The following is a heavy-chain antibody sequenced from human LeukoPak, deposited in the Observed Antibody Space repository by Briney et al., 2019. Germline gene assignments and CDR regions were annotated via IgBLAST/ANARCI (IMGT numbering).Heavy chain of an antibody. V-gene: IGHV1-69*05. D-gene: IGHD4-23*01. J-gene: IGHJ4*02. CDR3: AREAMVVTGGHAFDI. CDR1: GGTFSSYA. Sequence: SVKVSCKASGGTFSSYAISWVRQAPGQGLEWMGGIIPIFGTANYAQKFQGRVTITTDESTSTAYMELSSLRSEDTAVYYCAREAMVVTGGHAFDIWGQGTLVTVSS. CDR2: IIPIFGTA.